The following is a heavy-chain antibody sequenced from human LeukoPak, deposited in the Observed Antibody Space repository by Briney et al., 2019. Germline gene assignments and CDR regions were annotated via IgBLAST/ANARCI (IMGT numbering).Heavy chain of an antibody. CDR3: ARDVTIFGVVIFRWFDP. V-gene: IGHV1-46*01. CDR2: INPSGGST. D-gene: IGHD3-3*01. Sequence: GASVKVSCKASGYTFTSYGISWARQAPGQGLEWMGIINPSGGSTSYAQKFQGRVTMTRDTSTSTVYMELSSLRSEDTAVYYCARDVTIFGVVIFRWFDPWGQGTLVTVSS. CDR1: GYTFTSYG. J-gene: IGHJ5*02.